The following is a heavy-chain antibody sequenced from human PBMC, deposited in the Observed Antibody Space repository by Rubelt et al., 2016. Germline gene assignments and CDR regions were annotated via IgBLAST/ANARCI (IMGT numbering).Heavy chain of an antibody. J-gene: IGHJ4*02. V-gene: IGHV3-21*01. CDR3: ARDRADSSGWYDPFDY. Sequence: YYADSVKGRFTISRDNAKNSLYLQMNSLRAEDTAVYYCARDRADSSGWYDPFDYWGQGTLVTVSS. D-gene: IGHD6-19*01.